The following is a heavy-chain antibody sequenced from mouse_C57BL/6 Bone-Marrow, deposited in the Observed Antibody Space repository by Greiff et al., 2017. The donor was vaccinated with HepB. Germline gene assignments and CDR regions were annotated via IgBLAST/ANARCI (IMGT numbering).Heavy chain of an antibody. CDR2: SRNKANDYTT. D-gene: IGHD2-4*01. V-gene: IGHV7-1*01. CDR1: GFTFSDFY. CDR3: ARDGYDYDYAMDY. Sequence: EVQVVESGGGLVQSGRSLRLSCATSGFTFSDFYMEWVRQAPGKGLEWIAASRNKANDYTTEYSASVKGRFIVSRDTSQSILYLQMNALRAEDTAIYYCARDGYDYDYAMDYWGQGTSVTVSS. J-gene: IGHJ4*01.